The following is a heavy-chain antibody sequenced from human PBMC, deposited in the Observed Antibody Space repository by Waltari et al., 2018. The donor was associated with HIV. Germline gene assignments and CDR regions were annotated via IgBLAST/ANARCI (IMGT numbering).Heavy chain of an antibody. V-gene: IGHV1-8*01. CDR3: ATPSPASDYDDSGTYIRGEGRFDY. CDR1: GYAFTTHD. J-gene: IGHJ4*02. Sequence: QVKLVQSGAEVKKPGASVKVSCKASGYAFTTHDIHWVRQAAGQGLEWVGWMNPNSGNTGFAQKFQDRVTMTRDTSKSTAYMELRTLRSEDTAVYYCATPSPASDYDDSGTYIRGEGRFDYWGQRTLVTVSS. CDR2: MNPNSGNT. D-gene: IGHD3-10*01.